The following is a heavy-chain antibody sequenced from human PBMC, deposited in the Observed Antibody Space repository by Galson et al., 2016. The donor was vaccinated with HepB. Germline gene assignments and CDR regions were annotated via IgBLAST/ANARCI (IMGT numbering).Heavy chain of an antibody. CDR1: GFTLSTYW. J-gene: IGHJ3*02. V-gene: IGHV3-7*03. CDR2: INQDGSEK. D-gene: IGHD3-16*01. CDR3: ARDGGIPGAAFEI. Sequence: SLRLSCAASGFTLSTYWMSWVRQAPGKGLEWVANINQDGSEKYYVDSVKGRFTISRDNAKNSLYLQMNSLRAEDTAVYYCARDGGIPGAAFEIWGQGTMVTVSS.